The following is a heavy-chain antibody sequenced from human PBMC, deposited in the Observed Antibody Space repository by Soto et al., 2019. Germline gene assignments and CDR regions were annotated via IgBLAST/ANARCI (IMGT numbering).Heavy chain of an antibody. Sequence: PGGSLRLSCGASGFTFTNAWMSWVRQPPGKGLDWVGRIKSKTDGGTTDYATPVKGRFSISRDDSKNTFYLQLNSLKTEDTAFYFFATSNYYESGTFPQAPFDYWGQGTLVTVSS. J-gene: IGHJ4*02. D-gene: IGHD3-10*01. V-gene: IGHV3-15*01. CDR3: ATSNYYESGTFPQAPFDY. CDR2: IKSKTDGGTT. CDR1: GFTFTNAW.